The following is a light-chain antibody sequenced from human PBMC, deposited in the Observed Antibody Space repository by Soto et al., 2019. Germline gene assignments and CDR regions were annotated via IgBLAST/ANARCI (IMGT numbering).Light chain of an antibody. Sequence: EIVLTQSPGTLSLSPGERATLSCRASQGVSGSYLAWYQQKPGQAPRLLIYGASSRATGIPNRFSGSESGTDFTLTISRLEPEDFAVYYCQQYWSSPRTFGQGTKVEIK. J-gene: IGKJ1*01. CDR3: QQYWSSPRT. V-gene: IGKV3-20*01. CDR2: GAS. CDR1: QGVSGSY.